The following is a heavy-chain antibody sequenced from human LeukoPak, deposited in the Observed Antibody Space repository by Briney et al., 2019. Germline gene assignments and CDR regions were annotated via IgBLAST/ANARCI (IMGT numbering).Heavy chain of an antibody. CDR2: IYYSGST. CDR3: ARDSSGWPLGY. CDR1: GCSISSYY. V-gene: IGHV4-59*01. D-gene: IGHD6-19*01. J-gene: IGHJ4*02. Sequence: VKPSETLSLTCTVSGCSISSYYWSWIRQPPGTGLEWIGYIYYSGSTNYNPSLKSRVTISVDTSKNQFSLKLSSVTAADTAVYYCARDSSGWPLGYWGQGTLVTVSS.